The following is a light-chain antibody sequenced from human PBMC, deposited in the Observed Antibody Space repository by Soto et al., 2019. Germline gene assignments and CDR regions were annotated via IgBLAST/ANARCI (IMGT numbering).Light chain of an antibody. J-gene: IGKJ1*01. CDR1: QSVTSNS. Sequence: ENVLTQSPGTLSLSPGQRATLFCSASQSVTSNSVSWYQQKPGQAPRLLIFGASSRVTGIPDRFSGSGYGTEFSLTIRRLEPEDFAIYYCHQYGAPPRTFGQGTKVDIK. V-gene: IGKV3-20*01. CDR3: HQYGAPPRT. CDR2: GAS.